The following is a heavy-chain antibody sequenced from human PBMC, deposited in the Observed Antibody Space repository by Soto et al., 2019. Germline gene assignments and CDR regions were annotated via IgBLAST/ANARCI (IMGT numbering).Heavy chain of an antibody. Sequence: QVQLQESGPGLVKPSETLSLTCTVSGGSISSYYWSWIRQPPGKGLEWIGYIYYSASTNYNPSLKSRVTISVDTSKTQFSLKLSPVTAADTAVYYCARGRIQLGYPFAYWGQGTLVTVSS. D-gene: IGHD5-18*01. J-gene: IGHJ4*02. V-gene: IGHV4-59*01. CDR3: ARGRIQLGYPFAY. CDR1: GGSISSYY. CDR2: IYYSAST.